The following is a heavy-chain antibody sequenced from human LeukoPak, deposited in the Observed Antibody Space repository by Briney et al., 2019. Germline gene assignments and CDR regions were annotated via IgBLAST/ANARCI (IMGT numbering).Heavy chain of an antibody. CDR2: ISPDSGAT. J-gene: IGHJ4*02. V-gene: IGHV1-2*02. Sequence: ASVKVSCKASGYTFTGYYIHWVRQAPGQGLEWMGWISPDSGATNSAQKFQGRVTMTRDTSISTAYMELSSLRSDDMAVYFCVREGYSTSSGPLDYWGQGTLVTVSS. D-gene: IGHD6-6*01. CDR3: VREGYSTSSGPLDY. CDR1: GYTFTGYY.